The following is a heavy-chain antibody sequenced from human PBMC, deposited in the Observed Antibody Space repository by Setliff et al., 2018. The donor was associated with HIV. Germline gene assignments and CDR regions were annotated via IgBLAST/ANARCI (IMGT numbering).Heavy chain of an antibody. CDR1: GGSIGSYY. V-gene: IGHV4-59*12. CDR3: AREATVAGVLHWFDP. J-gene: IGHJ5*02. Sequence: TSETLSLTCIVSGGSIGSYYWSWIRQSPGKGLEWIGYVYYTGSTNYNPSLKSRVTIGVDTSKNQFSLKLTSVTAADTAVYYCAREATVAGVLHWFDPWGQGTLVTVSS. D-gene: IGHD6-19*01. CDR2: VYYTGST.